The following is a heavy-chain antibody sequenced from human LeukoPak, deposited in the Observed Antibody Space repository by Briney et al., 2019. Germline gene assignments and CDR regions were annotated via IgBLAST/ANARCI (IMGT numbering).Heavy chain of an antibody. Sequence: SETLSLTCTVSGGSISSSSYYWGWIRQPPGKGLEWIGSIYYSGSTYYNPSLKSRVTISVDTSKNQFSLKLSSVTAADTAVYYCARDLVTPNWFDPWGKGTTVTISS. V-gene: IGHV4-39*07. J-gene: IGHJ6*04. CDR3: ARDLVTPNWFDP. D-gene: IGHD3-10*01. CDR1: GGSISSSSYY. CDR2: IYYSGST.